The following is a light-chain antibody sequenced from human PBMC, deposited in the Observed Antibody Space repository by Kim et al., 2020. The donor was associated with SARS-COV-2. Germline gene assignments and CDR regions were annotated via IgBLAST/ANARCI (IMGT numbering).Light chain of an antibody. Sequence: SPGERATLSCRASQSVSSSYLAWYQQKPGQAPRLLIYGASSRATGIPDRFSGSGSGTDFTLTISRLEPEDFAVYYCQQYGSSSLTFGQGTKVDIK. V-gene: IGKV3-20*01. CDR1: QSVSSSY. J-gene: IGKJ1*01. CDR3: QQYGSSSLT. CDR2: GAS.